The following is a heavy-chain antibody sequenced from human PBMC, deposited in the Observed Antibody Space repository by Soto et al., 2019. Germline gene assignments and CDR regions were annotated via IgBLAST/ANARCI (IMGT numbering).Heavy chain of an antibody. V-gene: IGHV3-30-3*01. CDR2: MSHDGSRT. D-gene: IGHD3-9*01. CDR1: GFLFNTYA. J-gene: IGHJ6*02. CDR3: ARPGSGYDILTGQYFYYYHAMDV. Sequence: QVQLVDSGGGVVQPGRSLRLSCTTSGFLFNTYAMHWVRQAPGKGLEWVAVMSHDGSRTYYADAVKGRFTISRDNSHNTXXXXXXXXTTEDTAVYYCARPGSGYDILTGQYFYYYHAMDVWGQGTTVVVSS.